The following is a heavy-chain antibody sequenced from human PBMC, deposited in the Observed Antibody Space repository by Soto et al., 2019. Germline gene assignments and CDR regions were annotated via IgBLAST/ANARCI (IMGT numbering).Heavy chain of an antibody. D-gene: IGHD3-16*02. J-gene: IGHJ4*02. CDR3: ARDGLLFSGPYRPSRFDY. CDR2: IKHDTSEA. V-gene: IGHV3-7*03. Sequence: GGSLRLSCAAAGFKFSDYWMSWVRQAPGKGLEWVGNIKHDTSEAHYADSVKGRFTITRDNIKNFLFLQMNGLRSDDTASYYCARDGLLFSGPYRPSRFDYWGLGTLVTVSS. CDR1: GFKFSDYW.